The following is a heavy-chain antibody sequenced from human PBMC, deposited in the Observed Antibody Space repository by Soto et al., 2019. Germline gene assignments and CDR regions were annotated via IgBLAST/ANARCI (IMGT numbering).Heavy chain of an antibody. CDR2: FDGSVGHT. J-gene: IGHJ4*02. V-gene: IGHV3-23*01. CDR3: AKVFYYYDSSGYYYFDY. CDR1: GFTFSRYA. D-gene: IGHD3-22*01. Sequence: GSLRRSCAASGFTFSRYAVSWVRQAQGKGLEWVSVFDGSVGHTYYADSVKGLFTISRDNSKNTLYLQMSSLRAEDTAVYYCAKVFYYYDSSGYYYFDYWGQGTLVTVS.